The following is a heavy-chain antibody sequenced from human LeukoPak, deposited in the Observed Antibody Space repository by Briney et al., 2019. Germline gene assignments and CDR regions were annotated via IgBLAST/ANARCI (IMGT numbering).Heavy chain of an antibody. CDR1: GYNFNGFY. V-gene: IGHV1-2*02. Sequence: ASVKVSCKASGYNFNGFYLHWVRQAPGQGLEWMGYINPNSGATNYAQSFQGRVTMTRDTSISTAYMELSRLRSDDTAVYYCAREVITAADSYYYYYMDVWGKGTTVTVSS. CDR2: INPNSGAT. CDR3: AREVITAADSYYYYYMDV. D-gene: IGHD1-20*01. J-gene: IGHJ6*03.